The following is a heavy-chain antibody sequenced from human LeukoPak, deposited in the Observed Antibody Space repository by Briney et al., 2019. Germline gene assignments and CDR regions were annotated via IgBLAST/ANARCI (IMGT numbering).Heavy chain of an antibody. Sequence: SETLSLTCTVSGDSIRLDYWSWLRQPPGKGLEWIAYVYHSGKTNYNPSLKSRVTISVDTSKSQFSLKLSSVTAADTAVYYCARGAGWYENWGRGTLVTVYS. CDR2: VYHSGKT. CDR3: ARGAGWYEN. D-gene: IGHD6-19*01. V-gene: IGHV4-59*01. J-gene: IGHJ4*02. CDR1: GDSIRLDY.